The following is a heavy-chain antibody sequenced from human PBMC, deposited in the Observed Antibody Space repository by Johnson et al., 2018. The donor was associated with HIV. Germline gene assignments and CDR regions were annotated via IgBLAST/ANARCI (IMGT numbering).Heavy chain of an antibody. CDR2: ISYDGSNK. V-gene: IGHV3-30-3*01. CDR1: GFTFSTYA. CDR3: AGELRGPDAFDI. J-gene: IGHJ3*02. Sequence: VQLMESGGGVVQPGRSLRLSCAASGFTFSTYAMDWVRQAPGKGLEWVAGISYDGSNKYYADSVKGRFTISRDNSKNTLYLQMNSLRAEDTAVYYCAGELRGPDAFDIWGQGTMVTVSS.